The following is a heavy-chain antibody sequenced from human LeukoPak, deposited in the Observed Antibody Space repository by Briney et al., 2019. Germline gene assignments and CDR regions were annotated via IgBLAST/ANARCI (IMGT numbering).Heavy chain of an antibody. CDR3: ARTNDSYYYSGMDV. Sequence: GASVKVSCKASGGTFSSYAISWVRQAPGQGLEWMGGIIPIFGTANYAQKFQGRVTITADESTSTAYMELSSLRSEDTAVYYCARTNDSYYYSGMDVWGQGTTVTVSS. CDR1: GGTFSSYA. V-gene: IGHV1-69*13. CDR2: IIPIFGTA. J-gene: IGHJ6*02.